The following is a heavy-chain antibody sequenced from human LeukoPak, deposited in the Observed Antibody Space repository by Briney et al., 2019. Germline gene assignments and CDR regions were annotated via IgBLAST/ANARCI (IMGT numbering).Heavy chain of an antibody. D-gene: IGHD4-17*01. Sequence: GGSLRLSCAASGFTFSSYAMHWVRQAPGKGLEWVAVISYDGSNKYYADTVKGRFTISRDTSKDTLYLQINSLRVEDTAVYYCIVFGDSNHWGQGTLVTVSS. CDR2: ISYDGSNK. CDR1: GFTFSSYA. V-gene: IGHV3-30*14. J-gene: IGHJ5*02. CDR3: IVFGDSNH.